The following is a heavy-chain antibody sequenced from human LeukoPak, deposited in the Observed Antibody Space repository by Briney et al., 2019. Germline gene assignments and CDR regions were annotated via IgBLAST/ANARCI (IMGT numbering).Heavy chain of an antibody. CDR3: ARGSYYYYMDV. Sequence: PGGSLRLSCAASGFTVSSNYMSWVRQAPGKGLEWVSVIYSGGSTYYADSVKGRFTISRDNSKNTLYLQMNSLSAEDTAVYYCARGSYYYYMDVWGKGTTVTVSS. CDR2: IYSGGST. J-gene: IGHJ6*03. CDR1: GFTVSSNY. V-gene: IGHV3-66*02.